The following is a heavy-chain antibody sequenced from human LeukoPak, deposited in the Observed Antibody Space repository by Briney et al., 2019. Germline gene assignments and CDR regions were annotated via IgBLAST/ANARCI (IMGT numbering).Heavy chain of an antibody. CDR3: ARDFYDSSGYYQVNY. J-gene: IGHJ4*02. D-gene: IGHD3-22*01. CDR1: GFTVSTNY. CDR2: ISHGGSNK. Sequence: GGSLRLSCAVSGFTVSTNYMSWVRQAPGKGLEWVAVISHGGSNKDFADSLKGRFTISRDNSKSTLYLQMNSLRAEDTAVYYCARDFYDSSGYYQVNYWGQGTLVTVSS. V-gene: IGHV3-30*03.